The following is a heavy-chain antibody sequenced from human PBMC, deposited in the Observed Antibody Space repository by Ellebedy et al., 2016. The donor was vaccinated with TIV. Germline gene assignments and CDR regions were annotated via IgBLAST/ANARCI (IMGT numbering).Heavy chain of an antibody. CDR1: GVSMSSDDQY. Sequence: MPSETLSLTCTVSGVSMSSDDQYGCWIRQAPGKGLEWIGSIHHGGGTYYNPSLESRSTISLDTSKNQFSLRLTSVTAADTALYYCASQRGFHSGWTFDYWGLGTQVTVSS. V-gene: IGHV4-39*07. CDR2: IHHGGGT. J-gene: IGHJ4*02. D-gene: IGHD5-12*01. CDR3: ASQRGFHSGWTFDY.